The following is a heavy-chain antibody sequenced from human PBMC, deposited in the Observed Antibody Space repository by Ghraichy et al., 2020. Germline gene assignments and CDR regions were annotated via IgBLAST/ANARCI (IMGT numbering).Heavy chain of an antibody. J-gene: IGHJ4*02. V-gene: IGHV3-21*01. CDR2: ISSSSSYI. CDR1: GFTFSSYS. CDR3: ARESYYYDSSGYYFDY. D-gene: IGHD3-22*01. Sequence: LSLTCAASGFTFSSYSMNWVRQAPGKGLEWVSSISSSSSYIYYADSVKGRFTISRDNAKNSLYLQMNSLRAEDTAVYYCARESYYYDSSGYYFDYWGQGTLVTVSS.